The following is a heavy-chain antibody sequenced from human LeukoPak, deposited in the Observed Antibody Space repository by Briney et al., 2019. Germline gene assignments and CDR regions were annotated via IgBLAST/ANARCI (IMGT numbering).Heavy chain of an antibody. CDR3: AGWWFGERDY. J-gene: IGHJ4*02. CDR2: INHSGST. Sequence: PSETLSLTCAVYGGSFSGYYWSWIRQPPGKGLEWIGEINHSGSTNYNPSLKSRVTISVATSKNQFSLKLSSVTAADTAVYYCAGWWFGERDYWGQGTLVTVSS. V-gene: IGHV4-34*01. CDR1: GGSFSGYY. D-gene: IGHD3-10*01.